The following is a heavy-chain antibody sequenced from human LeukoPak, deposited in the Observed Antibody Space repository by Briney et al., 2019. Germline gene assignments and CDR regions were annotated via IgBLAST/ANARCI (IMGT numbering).Heavy chain of an antibody. V-gene: IGHV1-69*13. Sequence: GASVKVSCKASGGTFSRSAISWVRQAPGQGLEWMGGIIAVFGSPNYAQKFQGRVTITADESTSTAYMELSSLRSEDTAVYYCARGEVPPHYFDYWGQGTLVTVSS. J-gene: IGHJ4*02. CDR2: IIAVFGSP. CDR1: GGTFSRSA. CDR3: ARGEVPPHYFDY.